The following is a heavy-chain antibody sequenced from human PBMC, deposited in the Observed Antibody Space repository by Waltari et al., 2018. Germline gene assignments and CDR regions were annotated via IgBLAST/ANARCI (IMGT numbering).Heavy chain of an antibody. CDR2: ISYNGAT. J-gene: IGHJ3*01. Sequence: QLQLQESGPGLVKPSETLSLTCSVSGASITSTKHYWGWIRQPPGQGLEWIATISYNGATYSSPSLRGRVTVSRDTSMNYVSLKLGSVTAADTAVYYCATYIGASVGTAAFDVWGQGTMVTVS. CDR1: GASITSTKHY. D-gene: IGHD5-12*01. V-gene: IGHV4-39*02. CDR3: ATYIGASVGTAAFDV.